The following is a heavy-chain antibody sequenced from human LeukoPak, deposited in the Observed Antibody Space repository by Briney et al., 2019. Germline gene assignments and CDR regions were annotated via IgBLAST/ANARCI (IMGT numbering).Heavy chain of an antibody. CDR3: ATISSGWQDFDY. CDR2: INPSGGST. D-gene: IGHD6-19*01. J-gene: IGHJ4*02. CDR1: GYTFTSYY. Sequence: ASVKVSCKASGYTFTSYYMHWVRQAPGQGLEWMGIINPSGGSTSYAQKFQGRVTMTRDMSTSTVYMELSSLRSEDTAVYYCATISSGWQDFDYWGQGTLVTVPS. V-gene: IGHV1-46*01.